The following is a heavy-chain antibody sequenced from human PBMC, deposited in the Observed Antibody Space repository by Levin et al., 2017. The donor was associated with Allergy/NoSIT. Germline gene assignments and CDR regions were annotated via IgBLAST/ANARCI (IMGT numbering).Heavy chain of an antibody. Sequence: ASVKVSCKTSGYTFRNYGISWVRQAPGQGLEWVGWISPYNGHTSHAPNFEGRLTMTTDTATNTVYMDLRSLRSDDTAVDYCARGHGYSGCLLDWGQGTLVTVSS. D-gene: IGHD5-12*01. J-gene: IGHJ4*02. CDR3: ARGHGYSGCLLD. CDR2: ISPYNGHT. V-gene: IGHV1-18*01. CDR1: GYTFRNYG.